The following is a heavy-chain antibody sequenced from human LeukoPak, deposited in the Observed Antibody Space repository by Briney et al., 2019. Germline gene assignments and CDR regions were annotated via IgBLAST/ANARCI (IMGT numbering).Heavy chain of an antibody. Sequence: HPGGSLRLSCAASGFTFSDHYMDWVRQAPGKGLEWVARVRDRTNTYTTEYAASVRGRFTVSRDDSKNSLYLQLDSLKTEDTAVYYCVRGSGIVYPNFDYWGQGILVTVSS. D-gene: IGHD1-26*01. CDR3: VRGSGIVYPNFDY. CDR1: GFTFSDHY. CDR2: VRDRTNTYTT. J-gene: IGHJ4*02. V-gene: IGHV3-72*01.